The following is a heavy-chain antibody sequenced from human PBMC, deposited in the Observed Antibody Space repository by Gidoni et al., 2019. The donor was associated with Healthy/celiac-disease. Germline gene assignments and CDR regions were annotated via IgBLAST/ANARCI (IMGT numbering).Heavy chain of an antibody. V-gene: IGHV3-23*01. Sequence: EVQLLESGGGLVQPGGYLRISCAASGFTFSSYAMSWVRQAPGKGLEWVSAISGRGGSTYYADSVKGRFTISRDNSKNTLYLQMNSLRSEDTAVYYCAKSGTVVAATGAYGMDVWGQGTTVTVSS. D-gene: IGHD2-15*01. CDR1: GFTFSSYA. CDR2: ISGRGGST. J-gene: IGHJ6*02. CDR3: AKSGTVVAATGAYGMDV.